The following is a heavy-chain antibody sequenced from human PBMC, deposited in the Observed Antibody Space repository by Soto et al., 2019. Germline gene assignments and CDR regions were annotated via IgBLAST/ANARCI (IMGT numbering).Heavy chain of an antibody. D-gene: IGHD4-17*01. CDR2: IYWDDDK. CDR1: GFSLSTSGVG. Sequence: QITLKESGPTRVKPTQTLTLTCTFSGFSLSTSGVGVGWIRQPPGKALEWLALIYWDDDKRYSPSLKSRLTITKDPSKSQVVLTMTNVDPVDTATYYCARHGDYYDYWGQGTLVTVSS. V-gene: IGHV2-5*02. J-gene: IGHJ4*02. CDR3: ARHGDYYDY.